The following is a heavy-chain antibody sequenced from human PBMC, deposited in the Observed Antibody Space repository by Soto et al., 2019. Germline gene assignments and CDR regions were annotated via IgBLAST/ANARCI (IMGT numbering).Heavy chain of an antibody. CDR3: ARDGIAIYCSGGSCDEYYYGMDV. V-gene: IGHV3-74*01. Sequence: GGSLRLSCAASGFTFSSYWMHWVRQAPWKGLVWVSRINSDGSSTSYADSVKGRFTISRDNAKNTLYLQMNSLRAEDTAVYYCARDGIAIYCSGGSCDEYYYGMDVWGQGTTVTVS. J-gene: IGHJ6*02. CDR1: GFTFSSYW. CDR2: INSDGSST. D-gene: IGHD2-15*01.